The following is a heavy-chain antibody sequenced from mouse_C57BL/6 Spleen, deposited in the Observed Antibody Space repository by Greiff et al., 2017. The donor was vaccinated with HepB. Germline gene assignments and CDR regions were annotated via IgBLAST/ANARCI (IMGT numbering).Heavy chain of an antibody. CDR3: ARKAMITTVDY. CDR2: IDPSDSYT. V-gene: IGHV1-50*01. J-gene: IGHJ2*01. D-gene: IGHD2-4*01. Sequence: VQLQQSGAELVKPGASVKLSCKASGYTFTSYWMQWVKQRPGQGLEWIGEIDPSDSYTNYNQKFKGKATLTVDTSSSTAYMQLSSLTSEDSAVYYCARKAMITTVDYWGQGTTLTVSS. CDR1: GYTFTSYW.